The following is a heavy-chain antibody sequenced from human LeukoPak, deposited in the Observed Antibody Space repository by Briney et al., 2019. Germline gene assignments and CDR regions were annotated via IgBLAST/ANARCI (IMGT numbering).Heavy chain of an antibody. V-gene: IGHV4-4*02. CDR3: ARVSREGAFDI. CDR1: GGSISSSNW. Sequence: SETLSLTCAVSGGSISSSNWWSWVRQPPGKGLEWIGYIYYSGSTNYNPSLKSRVTISVDTSKNQFSLKLSSVTAADTAVYYCARVSREGAFDIWGQGTMVTVSS. CDR2: IYYSGST. J-gene: IGHJ3*02.